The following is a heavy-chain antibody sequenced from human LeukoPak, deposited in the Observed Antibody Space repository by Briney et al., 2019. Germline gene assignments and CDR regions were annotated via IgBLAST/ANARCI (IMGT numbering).Heavy chain of an antibody. V-gene: IGHV3-23*01. J-gene: IGHJ6*02. CDR3: AKSPRLGVVVPAAIPYYYYGMDV. Sequence: GGSLRLSCAASGFTFSSYAMSWVRQAPGKGLEWVSAISGSGGSTYYADSVKGRFTISRDNSKNTLYLQMNSLRAEDTAVYYCAKSPRLGVVVPAAIPYYYYGMDVWGQGTTVTVSS. CDR2: ISGSGGST. CDR1: GFTFSSYA. D-gene: IGHD2-2*01.